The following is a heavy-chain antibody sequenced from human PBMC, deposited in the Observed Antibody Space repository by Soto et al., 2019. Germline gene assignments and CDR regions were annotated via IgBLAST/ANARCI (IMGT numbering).Heavy chain of an antibody. J-gene: IGHJ4*02. CDR1: GGSISSYY. CDR3: AREGYSGYDYPDY. D-gene: IGHD5-12*01. CDR2: IYYSGST. V-gene: IGHV4-59*01. Sequence: PSETLSLTCTVSGGSISSYYWSWIRQPPGKGLEWIGYIYYSGSTNYNPSLKSRVTISVDTSKNQFSLKLSSVTAADTAVYYCAREGYSGYDYPDYWGQGTLVTVSS.